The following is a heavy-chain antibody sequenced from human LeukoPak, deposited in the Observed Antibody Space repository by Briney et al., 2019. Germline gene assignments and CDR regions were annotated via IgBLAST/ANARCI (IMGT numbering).Heavy chain of an antibody. J-gene: IGHJ4*02. CDR3: AAKGYSYGYVFDY. CDR1: GFTFSDYY. D-gene: IGHD5-18*01. V-gene: IGHV3-11*01. CDR2: ISSSGSTM. Sequence: PGGSLRLSCAASGFTFSDYYMSWIRQAPGKGLEWVSYISSSGSTMYYADSVKGRFTISRDNAKNSLYLQMNSLRAEDTAVYYCAAKGYSYGYVFDYWGQGTLVTVSS.